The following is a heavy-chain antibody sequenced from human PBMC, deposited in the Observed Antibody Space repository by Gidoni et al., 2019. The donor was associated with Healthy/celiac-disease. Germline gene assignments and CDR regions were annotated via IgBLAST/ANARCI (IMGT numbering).Heavy chain of an antibody. J-gene: IGHJ4*02. CDR1: GGSLSRGSYY. Sequence: QVHLQESGPGLVKPSQTLSLTCPVSGGSLSRGSYYCSWLRPPDGKGLEWIGRIYTSGSTNYNPSLKSRVTISVDTSKNQFSLKLSSVTAADTAVYYCAREAYGDYGGYYFDYWDQGTLVTVSS. CDR2: IYTSGST. D-gene: IGHD4-17*01. CDR3: AREAYGDYGGYYFDY. V-gene: IGHV4-61*02.